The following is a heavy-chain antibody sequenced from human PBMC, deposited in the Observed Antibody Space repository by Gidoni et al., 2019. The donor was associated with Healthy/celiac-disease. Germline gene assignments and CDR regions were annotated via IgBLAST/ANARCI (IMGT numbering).Heavy chain of an antibody. V-gene: IGHV4-59*01. Sequence: QAQLQESGPGLVKPSETLSLTCTVSGGSISSYYWSWIRQPPGKGLEGIGYIYYSGSTNYNPSLKSRVTISVDTSKNQFSLKLSSVTAADTAVYYCARAEGDARRVDYWGQGTLVTVSS. CDR2: IYYSGST. D-gene: IGHD3-16*01. CDR1: GGSISSYY. J-gene: IGHJ4*02. CDR3: ARAEGDARRVDY.